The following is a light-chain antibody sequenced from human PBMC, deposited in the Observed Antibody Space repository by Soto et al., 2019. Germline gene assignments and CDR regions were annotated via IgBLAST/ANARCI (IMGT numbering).Light chain of an antibody. V-gene: IGKV2-28*01. Sequence: EIVMTQSPLSLPVTPGEPASISCRSSQSLLHSNGYNYLDWYLQKPGQSPQLLIYLGSNRSSGVPDRFSGSGSGTDFTLKISRVEAEDVGVYYCMQALQTPRTFCQGTKVDI. J-gene: IGKJ1*01. CDR1: QSLLHSNGYNY. CDR3: MQALQTPRT. CDR2: LGS.